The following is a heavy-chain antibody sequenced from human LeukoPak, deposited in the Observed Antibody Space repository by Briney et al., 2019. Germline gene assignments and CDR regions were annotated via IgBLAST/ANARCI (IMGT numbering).Heavy chain of an antibody. D-gene: IGHD3-22*01. CDR1: GGSISTSNYY. CDR2: IFYSGST. Sequence: SETLFLTCTVSGGSISTSNYYWGWIRQPPGKGLEWIGNIFYSGSTYYSPSLKSRVTISLDTSRNQFSLKLTSVTAADTAVYYCARRDNTYYYDSSGYYLLDAFDIWGQGTMVTVSS. J-gene: IGHJ3*02. V-gene: IGHV4-39*07. CDR3: ARRDNTYYYDSSGYYLLDAFDI.